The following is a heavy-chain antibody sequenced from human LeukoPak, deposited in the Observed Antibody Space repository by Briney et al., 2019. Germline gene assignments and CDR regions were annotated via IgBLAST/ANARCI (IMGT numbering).Heavy chain of an antibody. V-gene: IGHV3-9*01. J-gene: IGHJ6*02. CDR1: GFTFDDYA. D-gene: IGHD3-16*01. CDR2: ISWNSGSI. CDR3: AKDIWGSLYYGMDV. Sequence: QPGGSLRLSCAASGFTFDDYAMHWVRQAPGKGLEWVSGISWNSGSIGYADSVKGRFTISRDNAKNSLYLQMNSVRAEDTALYYCAKDIWGSLYYGMDVWGQGTTVTVSS.